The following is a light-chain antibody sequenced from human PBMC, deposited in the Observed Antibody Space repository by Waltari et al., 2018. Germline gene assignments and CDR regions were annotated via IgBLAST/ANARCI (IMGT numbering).Light chain of an antibody. J-gene: IGKJ4*01. V-gene: IGKV3-15*01. CDR3: QQYHDWPPVT. CDR1: QSVYSN. Sequence: TMKTQSPATLSVSPGERVTLSCRASQSVYSNLAWYQQKPGQAPRLLIYGASTRATGIPVRFSGSGSGTEFTLTISSLQSEDFAIYFCQQYHDWPPVTFGGGTKVEIK. CDR2: GAS.